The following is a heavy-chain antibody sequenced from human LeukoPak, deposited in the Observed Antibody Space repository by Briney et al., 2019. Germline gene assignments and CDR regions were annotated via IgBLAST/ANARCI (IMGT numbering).Heavy chain of an antibody. CDR1: GFTFSSYG. V-gene: IGHV3-23*01. CDR3: AEDLVAGTVVPDY. Sequence: GGSLRLSCAASGFTFSSYGMSWVRQAPGKGLEWVSAISGSGGSTYYADSVKGRFTISRDNSKNTLYLQMNSLRAEDTAVYYCAEDLVAGTVVPDYWGQGTLVTVSS. J-gene: IGHJ4*02. CDR2: ISGSGGST. D-gene: IGHD6-19*01.